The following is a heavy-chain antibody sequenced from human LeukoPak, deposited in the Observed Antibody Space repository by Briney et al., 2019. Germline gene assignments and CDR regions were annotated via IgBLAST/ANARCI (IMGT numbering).Heavy chain of an antibody. D-gene: IGHD6-19*01. CDR1: GGSISSGGYY. J-gene: IGHJ4*02. CDR2: IYYSGST. V-gene: IGHV4-31*03. CDR3: ARAVAGTRYFDY. Sequence: PSQTLSLTCTVSGGSISSGGYYWSWIRRHPGKGLEWIGYIYYSGSTYYNPSLKSRVTISVDTSKNQFSLKLSSVTAADTAVYYCARAVAGTRYFDYWGQGTLVTVSS.